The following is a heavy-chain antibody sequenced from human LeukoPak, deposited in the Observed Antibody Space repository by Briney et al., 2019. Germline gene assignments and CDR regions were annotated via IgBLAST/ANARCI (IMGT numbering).Heavy chain of an antibody. D-gene: IGHD4-17*01. CDR3: AKFPRAPTVTTGL. Sequence: GGSLRLSCTASGFTFSSYAMSWVRQAPGKGLEWVSAISGSGGSTYYADSVKGRFTISRDNSKNTLYLQMNSLRAEDTAVYYCAKFPRAPTVTTGLWGQGTLVTVSS. CDR2: ISGSGGST. V-gene: IGHV3-23*01. CDR1: GFTFSSYA. J-gene: IGHJ4*02.